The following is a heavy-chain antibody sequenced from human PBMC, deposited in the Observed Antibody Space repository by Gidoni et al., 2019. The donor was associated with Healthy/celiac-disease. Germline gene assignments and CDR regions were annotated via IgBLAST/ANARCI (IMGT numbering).Heavy chain of an antibody. CDR1: GFTFDDYA. V-gene: IGHV3-9*01. CDR2: ISWNSGSI. D-gene: IGHD1-1*01. Sequence: EVQLVESGGGLVQPGRSLRLSCAASGFTFDDYAMHWVRQAPGKGLGWVSGISWNSGSIGYADSVKGRFPISRENAKNSLYLQMNSLRAEDTALYYCAKFGDPTGTSHWGQGTLVTVSS. CDR3: AKFGDPTGTSH. J-gene: IGHJ4*02.